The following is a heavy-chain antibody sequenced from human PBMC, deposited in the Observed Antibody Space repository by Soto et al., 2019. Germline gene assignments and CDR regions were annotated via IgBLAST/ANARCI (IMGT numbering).Heavy chain of an antibody. D-gene: IGHD6-19*01. V-gene: IGHV4-59*08. Sequence: SETVSLTCTVSGGSISSYYWSWIRQPPGKGLEWIGYIYYSGSTNYNPSLKSRVTISVDTSKNQFSLKLSSVTAADTAVYYCASLYSSGWHYFDYWGQGTLVTVSS. CDR3: ASLYSSGWHYFDY. CDR1: GGSISSYY. CDR2: IYYSGST. J-gene: IGHJ4*01.